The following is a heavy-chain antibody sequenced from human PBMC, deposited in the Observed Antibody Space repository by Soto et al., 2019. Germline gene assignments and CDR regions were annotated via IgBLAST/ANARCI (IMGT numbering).Heavy chain of an antibody. D-gene: IGHD3-10*01. Sequence: EVQVLESGGGLVQPGGSLRLSCVASGFTFSTYAMNWVRQAPGKGLEWVSGISGSGSDRYYADSVRGRFTISRDNSKNTLNLQMDSLRAEDTAIYYCTKTPRSYYYYMDVWGKGTTVTVSS. J-gene: IGHJ6*03. CDR1: GFTFSTYA. CDR2: ISGSGSDR. V-gene: IGHV3-23*01. CDR3: TKTPRSYYYYMDV.